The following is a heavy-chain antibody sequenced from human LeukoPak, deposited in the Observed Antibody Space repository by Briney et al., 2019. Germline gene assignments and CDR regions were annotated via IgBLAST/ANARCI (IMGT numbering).Heavy chain of an antibody. V-gene: IGHV3-74*01. CDR3: ARAMYYSNYLGY. D-gene: IGHD3-10*01. CDR2: INSDGSST. J-gene: IGHJ4*01. CDR1: GFTFSSYA. Sequence: GGSLRLSCAASGFTFSSYAMHWVRQAPGKGLVWVSRINSDGSSTDYADSVKGRFTISRDNAKNTLYLQMNSLRAEDTAMYYCARAMYYSNYLGYWGQGTLVTVSS.